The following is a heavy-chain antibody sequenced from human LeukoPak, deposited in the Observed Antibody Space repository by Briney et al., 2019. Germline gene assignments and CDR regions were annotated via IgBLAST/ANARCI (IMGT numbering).Heavy chain of an antibody. Sequence: PGGSLRLSCAASGFTFSSYSMNWVRQAPGKGLEWVSSISSSSSYIYYADSVKGRFTISRDNAKNSLYLQMNSLRAEDTAVYYCARDLGYSSSWYRLIPFDYWGQGTLVTVSS. V-gene: IGHV3-21*01. CDR2: ISSSSSYI. D-gene: IGHD6-13*01. CDR1: GFTFSSYS. J-gene: IGHJ4*02. CDR3: ARDLGYSSSWYRLIPFDY.